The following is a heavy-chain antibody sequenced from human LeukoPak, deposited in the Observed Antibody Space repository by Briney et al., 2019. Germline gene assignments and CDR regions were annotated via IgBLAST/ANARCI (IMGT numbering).Heavy chain of an antibody. CDR1: GGSISSYY. J-gene: IGHJ4*02. D-gene: IGHD2-21*01. CDR3: ARGSYLGLFGY. CDR2: IYYSGST. Sequence: SETLSLTCTVSGGSISSYYCSWIRQPPGKGLEWIGYIYYSGSTNYNPSLKSRVTISVDTSKNQFSLKVSSVTAADTAVYYCARGSYLGLFGYWGQGTLVTVSS. V-gene: IGHV4-59*01.